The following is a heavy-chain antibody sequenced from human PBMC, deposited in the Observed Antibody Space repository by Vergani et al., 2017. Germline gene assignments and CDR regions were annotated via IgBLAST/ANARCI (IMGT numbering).Heavy chain of an antibody. Sequence: EVQLLESGGGLVQPGRSLRLSRAASGFTFDDYAMHWVRQAPGKGLEWVSGISWNSGSIGYADSVKGRFTISRDNAKNSLYLQMNSLRAEDTALYYCAKEGRDGYNFFDYWGQGTLVTVSS. J-gene: IGHJ4*02. CDR3: AKEGRDGYNFFDY. V-gene: IGHV3-9*01. CDR1: GFTFDDYA. D-gene: IGHD5-24*01. CDR2: ISWNSGSI.